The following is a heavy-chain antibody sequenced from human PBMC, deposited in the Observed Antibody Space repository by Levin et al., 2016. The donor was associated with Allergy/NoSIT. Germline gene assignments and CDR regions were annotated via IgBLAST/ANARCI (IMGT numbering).Heavy chain of an antibody. CDR3: ARDVVLVSRGMKSWFDP. V-gene: IGHV1-69*04. CDR2: IIPMTGIA. Sequence: SVKVSCKASGGTFGSNPLSWLRQAPGQRFEWMGKIIPMTGIADYAQEFQGRVTITADKSTDTFYMELSSLKSEDTAVYYCARDVVLVSRGMKSWFDPWGQGTLVTVSS. J-gene: IGHJ5*02. CDR1: GGTFGSNP. D-gene: IGHD2-15*01.